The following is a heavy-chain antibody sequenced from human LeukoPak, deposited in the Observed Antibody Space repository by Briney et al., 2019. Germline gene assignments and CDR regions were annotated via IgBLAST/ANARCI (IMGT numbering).Heavy chain of an antibody. D-gene: IGHD3-16*01. V-gene: IGHV4-34*01. CDR3: ARRSLYVTPFDY. CDR1: GGSFSGYY. CDR2: INHSGST. J-gene: IGHJ4*02. Sequence: SETLSLTCAVYGGSFSGYYWSWIRQPPGKGLERIGEINHSGSTNYNPSLKSRVTISVDTSKNQFSLKLSSVTAADTAVYYCARRSLYVTPFDYWGQGTLVTVSS.